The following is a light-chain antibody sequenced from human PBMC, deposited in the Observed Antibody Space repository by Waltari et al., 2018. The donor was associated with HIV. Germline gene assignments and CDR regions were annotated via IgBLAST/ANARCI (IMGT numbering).Light chain of an antibody. CDR1: SGSFSSRYY. CDR2: DTN. CDR3: LLYVGTGIWV. J-gene: IGLJ3*02. V-gene: IGLV8-61*01. Sequence: QTVVTQETSFSVSPGGTVTLTCGLSSGSFSSRYYPSWYQNTPGLPPRILIYDTNTRSSGVPDRFSGSILGNKAALTITGAQSDDESEYYCLLYVGTGIWVFGGGTKLTVL.